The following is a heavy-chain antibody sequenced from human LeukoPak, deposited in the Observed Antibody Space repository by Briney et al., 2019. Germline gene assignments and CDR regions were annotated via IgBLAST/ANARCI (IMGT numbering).Heavy chain of an antibody. CDR2: INPNSGGT. D-gene: IGHD3-22*01. V-gene: IGHV1-2*02. J-gene: IGHJ4*02. Sequence: AASVKVSCKASGYTFTGYYMHWVRQAPGQGLEWMGWINPNSGGTNYAQKFQGRVTMTRDMSTSTVYMELSSLRSEDTAVYYCARGHYDSSGYFVWGQGTLVTVSS. CDR3: ARGHYDSSGYFV. CDR1: GYTFTGYY.